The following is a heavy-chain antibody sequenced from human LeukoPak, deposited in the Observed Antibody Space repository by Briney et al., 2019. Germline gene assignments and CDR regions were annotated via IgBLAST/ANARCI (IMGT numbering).Heavy chain of an antibody. D-gene: IGHD3-10*01. Sequence: PSETLSLTCTVSGGSISSGSYYWSWIRQPAGKGLEWIGRIYTSGSTNYNPSLKSRVTISVDTSKNQFSLKLNSVTAADTAVYYCAKSNGYGLVGIWGQGTMVTVSS. CDR3: AKSNGYGLVGI. J-gene: IGHJ3*02. CDR2: IYTSGST. CDR1: GGSISSGSYY. V-gene: IGHV4-61*02.